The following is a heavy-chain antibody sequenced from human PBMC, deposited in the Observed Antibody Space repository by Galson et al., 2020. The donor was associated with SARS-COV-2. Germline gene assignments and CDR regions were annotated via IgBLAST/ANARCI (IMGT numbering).Heavy chain of an antibody. CDR2: ISGSGGST. D-gene: IGHD3-10*01. CDR1: GFTFSSYA. CDR3: AKDGDGSGSYSDYCDY. Sequence: GESLKISCAASGFTFSSYAMSWVRQAPGKGLEWVSAISGSGGSTYYADSVKGRFTISRDNSKNTLYLQMNSLRAEDTAVYYCAKDGDGSGSYSDYCDYWGQGTLVTVSS. J-gene: IGHJ4*02. V-gene: IGHV3-23*01.